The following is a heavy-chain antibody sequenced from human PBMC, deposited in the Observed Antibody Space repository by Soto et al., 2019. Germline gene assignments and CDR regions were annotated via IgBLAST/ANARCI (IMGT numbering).Heavy chain of an antibody. Sequence: EVQLVESGGGLVKPGGSLRLSCAASGFTFSSYSMNWVRQAPGKGLEWVSSISSSSSYIYYADSVKGRFTISRDNAKNSLYLQMNSIRAEDTAVYYCARDPRGVVAAHDAFDIWGQGTMVTVSS. CDR3: ARDPRGVVAAHDAFDI. CDR1: GFTFSSYS. V-gene: IGHV3-21*01. CDR2: ISSSSSYI. D-gene: IGHD2-15*01. J-gene: IGHJ3*02.